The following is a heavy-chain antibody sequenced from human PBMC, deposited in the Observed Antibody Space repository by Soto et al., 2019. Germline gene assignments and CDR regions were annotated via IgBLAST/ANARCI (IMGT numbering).Heavy chain of an antibody. J-gene: IGHJ6*02. Sequence: QVQLQESGPGLVKASETLSLTCTVSGGSISGYFWSWIRQPAGKGLEGIGRIFPTGSTNYNPSLKSRVSMSEDTSKNQFSLKVRSVTAADTAVYYCARERQLGPYYYYGMDVWGQGTTVTVSS. CDR1: GGSISGYF. CDR2: IFPTGST. D-gene: IGHD6-6*01. V-gene: IGHV4-4*07. CDR3: ARERQLGPYYYYGMDV.